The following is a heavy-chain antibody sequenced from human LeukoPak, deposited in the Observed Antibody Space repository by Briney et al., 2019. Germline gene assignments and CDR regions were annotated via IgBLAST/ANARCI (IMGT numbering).Heavy chain of an antibody. Sequence: PSETLSLTCTVSGGSITGNGYYWAWIRQPPGKGLEWIGSIYYSGTTYYSPSLKSRVTISVDMSKNQFSLRLSSVTAADTAAYYCARSYCSSSCYAVGAFDIWGQGTVVPVSS. J-gene: IGHJ3*02. CDR1: GGSITGNGYY. D-gene: IGHD2-2*01. CDR2: IYYSGTT. V-gene: IGHV4-39*01. CDR3: ARSYCSSSCYAVGAFDI.